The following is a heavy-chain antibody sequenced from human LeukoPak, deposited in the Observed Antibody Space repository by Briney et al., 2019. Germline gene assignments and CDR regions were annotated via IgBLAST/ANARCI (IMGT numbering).Heavy chain of an antibody. Sequence: PSETLSLTCTVSGGSISSGDYYWSWIRQPPGKGLEWIGYINYSGTSYYNPSLKSRVTISVDTSKNQFSLKLSSVTAADTAVYYCARDSGGYSYGLDYWGQGTLVTVS. CDR1: GGSISSGDYY. CDR2: INYSGTS. V-gene: IGHV4-30-4*01. CDR3: ARDSGGYSYGLDY. J-gene: IGHJ4*02. D-gene: IGHD5-18*01.